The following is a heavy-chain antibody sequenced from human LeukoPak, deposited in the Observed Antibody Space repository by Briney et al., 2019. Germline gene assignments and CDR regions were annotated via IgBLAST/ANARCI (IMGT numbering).Heavy chain of an antibody. CDR3: ASGGENYGDYYFDY. J-gene: IGHJ4*02. CDR2: INHSGST. D-gene: IGHD4-17*01. CDR1: GGSFSGYY. V-gene: IGHV4-34*01. Sequence: SETLSLTCAVYGGSFSGYYWSWIRQPPGKGLEWIGEINHSGSTNYNPSLKSRVTISVDTSKNQFSLKLSSVTAADTAVYYCASGGENYGDYYFDYWGQGTLVTVSS.